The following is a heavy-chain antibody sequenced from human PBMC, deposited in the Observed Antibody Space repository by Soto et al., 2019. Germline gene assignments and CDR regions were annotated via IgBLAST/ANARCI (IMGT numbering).Heavy chain of an antibody. Sequence: QVQLVESGGGVVQPGRSLRLSCAASGFTLSNHGMHWVRQAPGKGLEWVAVIWSDGSNKDYGDSVKGRFTITRDNPKNTLSLQMDSLRAEDTAVYYCAREGPISGTNPFDVWGQGTMVTISS. J-gene: IGHJ3*01. CDR1: GFTLSNHG. D-gene: IGHD1-20*01. V-gene: IGHV3-33*01. CDR2: IWSDGSNK. CDR3: AREGPISGTNPFDV.